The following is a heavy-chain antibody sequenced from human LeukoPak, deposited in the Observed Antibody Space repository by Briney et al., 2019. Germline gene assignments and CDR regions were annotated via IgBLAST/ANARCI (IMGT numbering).Heavy chain of an antibody. Sequence: GGTLRLSCAASGFTFSSYAMSWVRQTPGKGLEWVSVISGTGGSTYYADSVKGRFTISRDNSKNTLYLQMNSLRAEDTAVYYCARGSDILTGYAPYYYYYMDVWGKGTTVTISS. CDR3: ARGSDILTGYAPYYYYYMDV. CDR1: GFTFSSYA. V-gene: IGHV3-23*01. J-gene: IGHJ6*03. CDR2: ISGTGGST. D-gene: IGHD3-9*01.